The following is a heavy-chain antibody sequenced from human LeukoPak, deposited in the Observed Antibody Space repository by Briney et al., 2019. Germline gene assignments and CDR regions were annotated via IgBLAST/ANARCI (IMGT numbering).Heavy chain of an antibody. V-gene: IGHV3-7*01. Sequence: GGSLRLSCAASGFTFSGSWMAWVRRAPGKGLEWVANINKDGSEKYYLDSVKGRFTISRDNAKNSLYLQMNSLRAEDTAVYFCARDQRASPSPADYWGQGTLVTVSS. CDR2: INKDGSEK. CDR1: GFTFSGSW. CDR3: ARDQRASPSPADY. J-gene: IGHJ4*02.